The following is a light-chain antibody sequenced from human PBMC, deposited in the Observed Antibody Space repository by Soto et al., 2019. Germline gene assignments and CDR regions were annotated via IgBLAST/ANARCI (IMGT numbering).Light chain of an antibody. CDR3: QQYDSYPLP. Sequence: DIQMTQSPSTLSASVGDRVTITCRASQRISRWLAWYQQKPGKAPNLLIYKASSLESGVPSRFSGSGSGTEFTLTVSSLQPDDFATYYCQQYDSYPLPFGGGTKVEIK. V-gene: IGKV1-5*03. J-gene: IGKJ4*01. CDR1: QRISRW. CDR2: KAS.